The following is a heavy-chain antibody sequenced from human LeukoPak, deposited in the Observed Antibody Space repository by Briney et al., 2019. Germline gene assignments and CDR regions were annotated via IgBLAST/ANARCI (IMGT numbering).Heavy chain of an antibody. Sequence: GGSLRLFCAVSGFYFDSYTMNWARQAPGEGLGWVLYMISSSRPIYYADSVEGRLTLDRDNPKHSLYMQMDSLRPVGPAVYFCARRDTAMALDYRGQGTLVTVSS. CDR2: MISSSRPI. V-gene: IGHV3-48*01. D-gene: IGHD5-18*01. CDR3: ARRDTAMALDY. J-gene: IGHJ4*02. CDR1: GFYFDSYT.